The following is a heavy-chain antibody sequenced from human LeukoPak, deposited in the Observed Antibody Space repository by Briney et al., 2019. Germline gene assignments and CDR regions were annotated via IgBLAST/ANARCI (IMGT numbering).Heavy chain of an antibody. Sequence: PGGSLRLSCAASGFTFTSCGMTWVRQAPGKGLEWVSSISDSGGHTYYTDSVKGRFTISRDNSKNTLYLQMNSLRAEDTAVYFCAKLPSDIPSLNYWGQGSLVTVSS. CDR2: ISDSGGHT. CDR1: GFTFTSCG. CDR3: AKLPSDIPSLNY. V-gene: IGHV3-23*01. D-gene: IGHD2-21*01. J-gene: IGHJ4*02.